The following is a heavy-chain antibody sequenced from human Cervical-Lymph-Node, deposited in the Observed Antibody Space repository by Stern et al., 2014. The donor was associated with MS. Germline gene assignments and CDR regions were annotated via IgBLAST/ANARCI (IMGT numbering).Heavy chain of an antibody. V-gene: IGHV1-8*01. CDR2: MSPENGRT. Sequence: QVQLVQPGAEVKKPGASVKVSCKASGYTFSNYDINWVRQAPGQGLEWIGWMSPENGRTGFAQSFQGRVSMTRNTSITTAFLEIRGLMSEDTAIFDCARGGSSGYFFFDDWGQGTLVTVSS. J-gene: IGHJ4*02. CDR3: ARGGSSGYFFFDD. D-gene: IGHD6-19*01. CDR1: GYTFSNYD.